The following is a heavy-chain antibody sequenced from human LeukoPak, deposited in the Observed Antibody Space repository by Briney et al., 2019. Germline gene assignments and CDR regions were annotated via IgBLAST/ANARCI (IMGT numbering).Heavy chain of an antibody. D-gene: IGHD3-10*01. Sequence: SSETLSLTCTVSGGSISSYYWSWIRQPPGKGLEWIGYIYYSGSTNYNPSLKSRVTISVDTSKNQFSLKLSSVTAADTAVYYCTRASAGPVWFGETPFGMDVWSQGTTVTVSS. J-gene: IGHJ6*02. CDR1: GGSISSYY. CDR3: TRASAGPVWFGETPFGMDV. CDR2: IYYSGST. V-gene: IGHV4-59*01.